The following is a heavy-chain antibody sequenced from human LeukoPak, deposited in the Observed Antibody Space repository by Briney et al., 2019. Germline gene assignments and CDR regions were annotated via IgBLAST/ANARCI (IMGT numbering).Heavy chain of an antibody. J-gene: IGHJ4*02. CDR1: GYTLTNYG. D-gene: IGHD3-16*02. Sequence: ASVKVSCKASGYTLTNYGINWVRQAPGQGLEWMGWISAYNGNTNYAQKLQGRVTMTTDTSTSTAYMELRSLRSDDTAVYYCARDTSNTYYDYVWGSYRLAHFDYWGQGTLVTVSS. CDR3: ARDTSNTYYDYVWGSYRLAHFDY. CDR2: ISAYNGNT. V-gene: IGHV1-18*01.